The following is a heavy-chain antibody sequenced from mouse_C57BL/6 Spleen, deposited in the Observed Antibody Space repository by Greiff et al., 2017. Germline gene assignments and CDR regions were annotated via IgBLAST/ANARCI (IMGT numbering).Heavy chain of an antibody. CDR3: ARGPSITTVAGF. D-gene: IGHD1-1*01. J-gene: IGHJ3*01. V-gene: IGHV5-4*01. Sequence: EVQLVESGGGLVKPGGSLKLSCAASGFTFSSYSMSWVRQTPEKRLEWVATISDGGSYTYYPDNVKGRFTISRDNATNNLYLQMSRLKTEDTAMYYCARGPSITTVAGFWGQGTLVTVSA. CDR1: GFTFSSYS. CDR2: ISDGGSYT.